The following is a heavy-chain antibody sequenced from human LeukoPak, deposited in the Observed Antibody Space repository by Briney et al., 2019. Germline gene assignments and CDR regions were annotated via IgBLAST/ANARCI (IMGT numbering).Heavy chain of an antibody. CDR1: GFTFSTYE. CDR3: ARGRGRGSSLYFDY. J-gene: IGHJ4*02. D-gene: IGHD6-13*01. Sequence: GGSLRLSCAASGFTFSTYEMNCVRQAPGKGLEWVSYISSSGSTIYYADSVKGRFTISRDNAKNSLYLQMNSLRAEDTAVYYCARGRGRGSSLYFDYWGQGTLVTVSS. CDR2: ISSSGSTI. V-gene: IGHV3-48*03.